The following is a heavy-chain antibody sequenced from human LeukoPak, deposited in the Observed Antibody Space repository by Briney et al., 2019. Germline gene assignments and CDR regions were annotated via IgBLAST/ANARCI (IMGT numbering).Heavy chain of an antibody. CDR2: ITHSGST. CDR1: GGSFSNYY. CDR3: APIFGDYSDFDY. J-gene: IGHJ4*01. Sequence: SETLPLTCAVYGGSFSNYYWSWVRQPPGKGLEWIGEITHSGSTNYNPSLKSRVSISVDTSKNQFSLRLTSVTAADTAVYYCAPIFGDYSDFDYWGQGTLVTVSP. V-gene: IGHV4-34*01. D-gene: IGHD4-17*01.